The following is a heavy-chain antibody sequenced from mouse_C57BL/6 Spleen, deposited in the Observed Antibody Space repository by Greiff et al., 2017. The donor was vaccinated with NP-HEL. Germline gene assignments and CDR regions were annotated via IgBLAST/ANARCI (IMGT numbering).Heavy chain of an antibody. D-gene: IGHD2-4*01. CDR3: ARDYDYGRAWFAY. Sequence: EVKLVESGGGLVKPGGSLKLSCAASGFTFSSYAMSWVRQTPEKRLEWVATISDGGSYTYYPDNVKGRFTISRDNAKNNLYLQLSHLKSEDTAMYYCARDYDYGRAWFAYWGQGTLVTVSA. V-gene: IGHV5-4*03. CDR2: ISDGGSYT. J-gene: IGHJ3*01. CDR1: GFTFSSYA.